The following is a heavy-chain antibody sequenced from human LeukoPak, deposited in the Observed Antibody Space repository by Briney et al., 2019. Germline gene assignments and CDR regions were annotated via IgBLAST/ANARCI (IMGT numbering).Heavy chain of an antibody. Sequence: GGSLRLSCAASGFTLSSNWMSWVRQAPGKGVEWVANIKQDGSQKNYVDSVKGRFTISRDNAKNSLYLQMNSLRAEDTAVYYCARETPDSSGWDWGQGTLVTVSS. V-gene: IGHV3-7*01. J-gene: IGHJ4*02. CDR1: GFTLSSNW. CDR3: ARETPDSSGWD. D-gene: IGHD6-19*01. CDR2: IKQDGSQK.